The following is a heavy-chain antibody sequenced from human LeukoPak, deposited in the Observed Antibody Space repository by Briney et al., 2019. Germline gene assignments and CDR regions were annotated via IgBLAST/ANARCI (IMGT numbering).Heavy chain of an antibody. Sequence: PGRSLRLSCAASGFTFSSYAMHWVRQAPGKGLEWVAVISYDGSNKYYADSVKGRFTISRDNSKNTLYLQMNSLRAEDTAVYYCASGARRGYSGSNDYWGQGTLVTVSS. CDR2: ISYDGSNK. J-gene: IGHJ4*02. V-gene: IGHV3-30*04. CDR3: ASGARRGYSGSNDY. D-gene: IGHD5-12*01. CDR1: GFTFSSYA.